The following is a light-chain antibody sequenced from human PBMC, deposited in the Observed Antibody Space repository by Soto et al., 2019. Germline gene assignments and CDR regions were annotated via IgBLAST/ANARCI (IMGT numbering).Light chain of an antibody. Sequence: QSVLTQPPSASGTPGQRVPISCSGSSSNIGSNTVNWYQQLPGTAPKLLIYSNNQRPSGVPDRFSGSKSGTSASLAISGLQSEYEADYYCAAWDDSLNGHVVFGGGTKVTV. V-gene: IGLV1-44*01. J-gene: IGLJ2*01. CDR3: AAWDDSLNGHVV. CDR2: SNN. CDR1: SSNIGSNT.